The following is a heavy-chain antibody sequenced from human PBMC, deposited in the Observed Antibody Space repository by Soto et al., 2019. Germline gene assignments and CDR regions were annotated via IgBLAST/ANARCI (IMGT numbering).Heavy chain of an antibody. V-gene: IGHV3-23*01. Sequence: PGGSLRLSGAASGFTFSSYAMSWVRQAPGKGLEWVSAISGSGGSTYYADSVKGRFTISRENSKNTLYLQMNSLRAEDTAVYYCAKGSSGYLGRCFDYWGQGTLVNVS. J-gene: IGHJ4*02. CDR2: ISGSGGST. CDR3: AKGSSGYLGRCFDY. D-gene: IGHD3-22*01. CDR1: GFTFSSYA.